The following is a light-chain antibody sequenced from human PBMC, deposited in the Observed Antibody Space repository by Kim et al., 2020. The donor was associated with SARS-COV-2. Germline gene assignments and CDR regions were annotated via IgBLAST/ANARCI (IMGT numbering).Light chain of an antibody. CDR2: RNN. Sequence: QNATVTCSGNSNNVGNQGAAWRQQHQGHPPKLLFYRNNNRPSGISERLSVSRSGNTASLTITGLQPEDEADYYCLAWDSSLGAWVFGGGTQLTVL. CDR3: LAWDSSLGAWV. J-gene: IGLJ3*02. CDR1: SNNVGNQG. V-gene: IGLV10-54*01.